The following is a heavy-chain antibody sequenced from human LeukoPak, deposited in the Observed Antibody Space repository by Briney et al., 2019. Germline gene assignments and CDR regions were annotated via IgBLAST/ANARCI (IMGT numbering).Heavy chain of an antibody. CDR1: GFTFNNAW. J-gene: IGHJ5*02. CDR3: AKVWPDSSSRLDP. V-gene: IGHV3-23*01. CDR2: ISGSGGST. Sequence: GGSLRLSCAASGFTFNNAWMSWVRQAPGKGLEWVSAISGSGGSTYYADSVKGRFTISRDNSKNTLYLQMNSLRAEDTAVYYCAKVWPDSSSRLDPWGQGTLVTVSS. D-gene: IGHD6-6*01.